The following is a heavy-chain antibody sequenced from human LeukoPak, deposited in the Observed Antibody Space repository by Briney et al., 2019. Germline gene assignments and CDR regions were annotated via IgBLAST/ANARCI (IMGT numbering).Heavy chain of an antibody. V-gene: IGHV3-23*01. CDR3: AKVLRWTNFDY. J-gene: IGHJ4*02. CDR1: GFTFSSYG. Sequence: GGSLRLSCAASGFTFSSYGMGWVRQAPGKGLEWFSAISGSGDSTYYADSVKGRFTISRDNSKNTVYLQMNSLRAEDTAVYYCAKVLRWTNFDYWGQGTLVTVSS. CDR2: ISGSGDST. D-gene: IGHD4-23*01.